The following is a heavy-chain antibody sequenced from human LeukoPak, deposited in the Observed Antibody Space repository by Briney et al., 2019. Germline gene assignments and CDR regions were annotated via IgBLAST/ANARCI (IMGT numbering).Heavy chain of an antibody. CDR3: ARDAGIAVAGTKEPPGY. V-gene: IGHV4-30-4*01. D-gene: IGHD6-19*01. Sequence: SETLSLTCTVSGGSISSGDYYWSWIRQPPGRGLEWIGYIYYSGSTYYNPSLKSRVTISVDRSKNQFSLKLSSVTAADTAVYYCARDAGIAVAGTKEPPGYWGQGTLVTVSS. CDR2: IYYSGST. J-gene: IGHJ4*02. CDR1: GGSISSGDYY.